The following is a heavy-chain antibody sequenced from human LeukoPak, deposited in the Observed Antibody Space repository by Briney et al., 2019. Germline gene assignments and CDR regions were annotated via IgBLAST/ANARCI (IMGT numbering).Heavy chain of an antibody. CDR3: ASPFAY. J-gene: IGHJ4*02. CDR1: GFTFRNYW. CDR2: INQDGSEK. V-gene: IGHV3-7*01. Sequence: PGGSLRLSCAASGFTFRNYWMSWVRQAPGKGLERVANINQDGSEKYYVDSVKGRFTISRDNAKNSLYLQMNSLRAEDTAIYYCASPFAYWGQGTLVTVSS.